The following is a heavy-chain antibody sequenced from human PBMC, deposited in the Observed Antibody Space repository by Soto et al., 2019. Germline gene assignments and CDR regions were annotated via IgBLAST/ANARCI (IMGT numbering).Heavy chain of an antibody. D-gene: IGHD3-16*01. CDR1: GYTFASYD. CDR3: ARGGGVVGAFDI. J-gene: IGHJ3*02. V-gene: IGHV1-18*01. CDR2: ISDYNGIT. Sequence: QVQLVQSGAEVKKPGASVKVPCKASGYTFASYDISWVRQAPGQGLEWMGRISDYNGITNYAQNLQGRVTMTTDTSTSTAYMELRSLRSDDTAVYYCARGGGVVGAFDIWGQGTVVTVSS.